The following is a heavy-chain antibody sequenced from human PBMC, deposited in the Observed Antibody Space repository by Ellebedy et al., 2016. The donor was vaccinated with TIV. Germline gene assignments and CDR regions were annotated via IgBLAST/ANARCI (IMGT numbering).Heavy chain of an antibody. V-gene: IGHV4-34*01. CDR2: INHSGST. Sequence: SETLSLXXAVYGGSFSGYYWSWIRQPPGKGLEWIGEINHSGSTNYNPSLKSRVTISVDTSKNQFSLKLSSVTAADTAVYYCASPPLGYWGQGTLVTVSS. CDR3: ASPPLGY. CDR1: GGSFSGYY. J-gene: IGHJ4*02.